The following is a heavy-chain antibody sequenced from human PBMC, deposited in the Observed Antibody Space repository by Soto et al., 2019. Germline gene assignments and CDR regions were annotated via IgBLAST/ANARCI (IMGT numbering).Heavy chain of an antibody. V-gene: IGHV4-34*01. CDR2: INHSGST. CDR1: GGSFSAYY. J-gene: IGHJ4*02. CDR3: ARDKITGLFDY. Sequence: SETLSLTCAVYGGSFSAYYWTWIRQPPGTGLEWIGEINHSGSTNYNPSLKSRVTISVDTSKNQFSLKLTSVTAADTAVYYCARDKITGLFDYWGQGTLVTASS. D-gene: IGHD2-8*02.